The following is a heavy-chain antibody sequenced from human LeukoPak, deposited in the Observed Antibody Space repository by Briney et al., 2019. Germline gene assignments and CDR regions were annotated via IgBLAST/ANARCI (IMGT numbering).Heavy chain of an antibody. CDR3: VHRGASIGSWYNF. Sequence: GASVNVSSKASGYTFTIYGISWVRQAPGQGLEWVGWISAYNGNTNYTQKLQGRVTITTDTSTRTAYMELRTLRSDDTAVYYCVHRGASIGSWYNFWGQGTLVTVSS. D-gene: IGHD6-13*01. J-gene: IGHJ4*02. CDR2: ISAYNGNT. V-gene: IGHV1-18*01. CDR1: GYTFTIYG.